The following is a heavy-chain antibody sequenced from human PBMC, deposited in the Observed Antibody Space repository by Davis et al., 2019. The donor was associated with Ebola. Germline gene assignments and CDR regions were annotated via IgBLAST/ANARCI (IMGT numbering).Heavy chain of an antibody. CDR1: GASFSGYY. J-gene: IGHJ4*02. CDR3: AKTIYDFWSGYVDY. V-gene: IGHV4-34*01. Sequence: SETLSLTCTASGASFSGYYWSWIRQSSEKGLEWIGEINHYGSTNYNPSLRSRVTISLDTSKNQFSLKLSSVTAADTAVYYCAKTIYDFWSGYVDYWGQGTLVTVSS. D-gene: IGHD3-3*01. CDR2: INHYGST.